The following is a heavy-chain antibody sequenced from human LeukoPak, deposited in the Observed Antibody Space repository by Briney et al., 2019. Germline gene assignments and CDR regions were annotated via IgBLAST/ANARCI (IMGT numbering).Heavy chain of an antibody. D-gene: IGHD2-8*01. CDR1: GGSISSYS. CDR3: ARHVYCTNGICSDY. V-gene: IGHV4-59*08. J-gene: IGHJ4*02. Sequence: SETLSLTCTVSGGSISSYSWNWIRQPPGRGLEWIGNLYHSGNTNYNPSLKSRATMSVDTSKNQFSLKLRSVTAADTAVYYCARHVYCTNGICSDYWGQGTLVTVSS. CDR2: LYHSGNT.